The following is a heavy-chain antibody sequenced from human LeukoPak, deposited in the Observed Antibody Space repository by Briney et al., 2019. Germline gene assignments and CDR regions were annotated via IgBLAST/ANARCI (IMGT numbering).Heavy chain of an antibody. CDR2: IKPNSGGT. D-gene: IGHD3-10*01. CDR3: ARDLGTYYYDFDY. V-gene: IGHV1-2*02. Sequence: ASVKVSCKASVYTFTGYYMHWVRQPPGQGREGMGWIKPNSGGTNYAQKFQGRVTMTRDTSISTAYLELSSLRSDDTAVYYCARDLGTYYYDFDYWGQGTLVTVSS. CDR1: VYTFTGYY. J-gene: IGHJ4*02.